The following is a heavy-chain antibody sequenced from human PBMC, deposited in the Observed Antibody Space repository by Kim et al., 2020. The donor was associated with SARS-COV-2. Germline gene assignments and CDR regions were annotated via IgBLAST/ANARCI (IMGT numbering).Heavy chain of an antibody. CDR1: GFTFSSYS. D-gene: IGHD6-13*01. CDR3: ARDSAGYSSSWYANYYYYYGMDL. Sequence: GGSLRLSCAASGFTFSSYSMNWVRQAPGKGLEWVSSISSSSSYIYYADSVKGRFTISRDNAKNSLHLQMNSLGAEDTAVYYCARDSAGYSSSWYANYYYYYGMDLWGQGTTVTVSS. V-gene: IGHV3-21*01. J-gene: IGHJ6*02. CDR2: ISSSSSYI.